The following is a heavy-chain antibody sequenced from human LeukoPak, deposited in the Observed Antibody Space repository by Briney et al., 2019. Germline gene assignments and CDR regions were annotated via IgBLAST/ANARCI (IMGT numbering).Heavy chain of an antibody. CDR3: ASARLGSGLEGAFDI. Sequence: SETLSLTCTVSGGSISSYFWSWIRQPPGKGLEWIGYIYYSGSTNYNPSLKSRVTISVDTSKNQFSLKLSSVTAADTAVYYCASARLGSGLEGAFDIWGQGTMATVSS. J-gene: IGHJ3*02. CDR1: GGSISSYF. V-gene: IGHV4-59*01. CDR2: IYYSGST. D-gene: IGHD6-25*01.